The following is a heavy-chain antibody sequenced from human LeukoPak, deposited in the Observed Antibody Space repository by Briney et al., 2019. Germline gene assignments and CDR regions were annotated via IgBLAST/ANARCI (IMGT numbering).Heavy chain of an antibody. V-gene: IGHV3-11*01. CDR1: GFTFSDYY. CDR3: AKDLQMVRGGYYGMDV. D-gene: IGHD3-10*01. Sequence: GGSLRLSCAASGFTFSDYYMSWIRQAPGKGLEWVSYISSSGSTIYYADSVKGRFTISRDNAKNSLYLQMNSLRAEDTALYYCAKDLQMVRGGYYGMDVWDQGTTVTVSS. J-gene: IGHJ6*02. CDR2: ISSSGSTI.